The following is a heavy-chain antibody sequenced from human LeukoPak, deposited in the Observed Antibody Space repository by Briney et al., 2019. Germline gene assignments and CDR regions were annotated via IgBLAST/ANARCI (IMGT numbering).Heavy chain of an antibody. V-gene: IGHV3-21*06. CDR2: ITTGSSYI. CDR1: GFSFTSYA. D-gene: IGHD1-1*01. J-gene: IGHJ6*03. CDR3: ARVEATTARSYYYYMDV. Sequence: EGSLRLSCSASGFSFTSYAMNWVRQAPGKGLEWVSSITTGSSYIYYADSVRGRFSVSRDNAKNSLYLEMNSLRAEDTAVYYCARVEATTARSYYYYMDVWGKGTTVTVSS.